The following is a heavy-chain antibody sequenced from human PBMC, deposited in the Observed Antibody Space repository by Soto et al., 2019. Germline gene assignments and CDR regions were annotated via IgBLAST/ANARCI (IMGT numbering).Heavy chain of an antibody. D-gene: IGHD3-10*01. Sequence: QVRLQESGPGLLKPSETLSLTCSVSGASITTYYWSWFRQSPGKGLEWIGYIHDSGTTKYNASLESRVTLSVDTSKTPFFLRLTSVTAADTAVYYCARPTSWFGDILWGQGTLVTVTS. V-gene: IGHV4-59*08. J-gene: IGHJ4*02. CDR1: GASITTYY. CDR2: IHDSGTT. CDR3: ARPTSWFGDIL.